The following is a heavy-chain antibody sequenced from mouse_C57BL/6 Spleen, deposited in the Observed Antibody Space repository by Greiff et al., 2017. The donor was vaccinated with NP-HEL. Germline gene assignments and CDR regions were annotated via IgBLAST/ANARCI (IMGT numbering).Heavy chain of an antibody. D-gene: IGHD2-4*01. J-gene: IGHJ4*01. CDR3: ARGDYDGGYYYAMDY. CDR2: IYPGDGDS. CDR1: GYAFSSSW. V-gene: IGHV1-82*01. Sequence: QVQLQQSGPELVKPGASVKISCKASGYAFSSSWMNWVKQRPGKGLEWIGRIYPGDGDSNYNGKFKGKPTLTADNSSSTAYMQLSSLTSEDSAVYICARGDYDGGYYYAMDYWGQGTSVTVSS.